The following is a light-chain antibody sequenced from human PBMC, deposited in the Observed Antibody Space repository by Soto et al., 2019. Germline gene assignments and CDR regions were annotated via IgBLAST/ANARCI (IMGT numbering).Light chain of an antibody. CDR3: QQSYMTPQT. V-gene: IGKV1-39*01. CDR1: QSISSY. CDR2: VAS. Sequence: DIQMTQSPSSLSASIGDRVTITCRASQSISSYLNWYQQKPGKAPNLLIYVASNLQGGVPPRFSGSGSGTEFTLTISSLQPEDRATYYCQQSYMTPQTFGQGTKGEIK. J-gene: IGKJ1*01.